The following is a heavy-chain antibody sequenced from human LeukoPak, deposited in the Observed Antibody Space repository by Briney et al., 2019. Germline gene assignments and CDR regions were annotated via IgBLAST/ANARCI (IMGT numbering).Heavy chain of an antibody. Sequence: PGGFLRLSCAASGFTFSSYSMNWVRQAPGKGLEWVSSIRSSSSYIYYADSVKGRFTISRDNAKNSLYLQMNSLRAEDTAVYYCPRGSEWDLLGSCDYWGQGTLVTVSS. V-gene: IGHV3-21*01. J-gene: IGHJ4*02. CDR3: PRGSEWDLLGSCDY. CDR1: GFTFSSYS. CDR2: IRSSSSYI. D-gene: IGHD1-26*01.